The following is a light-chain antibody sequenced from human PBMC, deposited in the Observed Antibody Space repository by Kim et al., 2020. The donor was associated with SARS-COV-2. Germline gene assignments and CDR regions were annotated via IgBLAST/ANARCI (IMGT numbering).Light chain of an antibody. J-gene: IGLJ2*01. CDR2: QDN. CDR1: KLGEKY. Sequence: SYELTQPPSVSVSPGQTASITCSGDKLGEKYACWYQQKPGQSPVLVISQDNKRPSGIPERFSGSNSGNTATLTISGTQPMDEADYYCQAWDSSTHVVFGG. CDR3: QAWDSSTHVV. V-gene: IGLV3-1*01.